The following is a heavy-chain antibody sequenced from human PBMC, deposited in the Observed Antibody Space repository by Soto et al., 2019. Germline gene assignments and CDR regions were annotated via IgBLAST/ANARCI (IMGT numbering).Heavy chain of an antibody. CDR3: ARRYSSAFDI. V-gene: IGHV4-59*08. D-gene: IGHD6-13*01. J-gene: IGHJ3*02. CDR2: IYYSGST. CDR1: GGSISSYY. Sequence: KTSETLSLTCTVSGGSISSYYWSWIRQPPGKGLEWIGYIYYSGSTNYNPSLKSRVTISVDTSKNQFSLKLSSVTAADTAVYYCARRYSSAFDIWGQGTMVT.